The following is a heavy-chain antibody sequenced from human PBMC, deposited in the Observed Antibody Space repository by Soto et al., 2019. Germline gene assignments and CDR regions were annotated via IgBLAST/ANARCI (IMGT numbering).Heavy chain of an antibody. J-gene: IGHJ4*02. V-gene: IGHV3-23*01. CDR3: AKDPSDIVVVPAAIRIRGPYFDY. Sequence: GGSLRLSCAASGFTFSSYAMSWVRQAPGKGLEWVSAISGSGGSTYYADSVKGRFTISRDNSKNTLYPQMNSLRAEDTAVYYCAKDPSDIVVVPAAIRIRGPYFDYWGQGTLVTVSS. CDR2: ISGSGGST. D-gene: IGHD2-2*02. CDR1: GFTFSSYA.